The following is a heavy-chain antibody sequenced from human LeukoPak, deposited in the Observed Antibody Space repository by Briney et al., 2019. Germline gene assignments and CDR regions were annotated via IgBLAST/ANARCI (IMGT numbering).Heavy chain of an antibody. CDR3: ATRPGMGINYFDL. CDR1: GFTVSSSY. J-gene: IGHJ2*01. Sequence: QPGGSLGLSCAASGFTVSSSYMSLVRHAPGRGLECVSDLYRDGSTYYADSVKGRFTISRDNSRNTVYLQMNSLSAEDTAVYYCATRPGMGINYFDLWGRGTLVTVSS. CDR2: LYRDGST. V-gene: IGHV3-53*01. D-gene: IGHD1-1*01.